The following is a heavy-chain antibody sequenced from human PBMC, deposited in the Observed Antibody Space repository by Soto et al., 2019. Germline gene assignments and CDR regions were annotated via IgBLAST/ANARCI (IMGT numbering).Heavy chain of an antibody. V-gene: IGHV3-30-3*01. CDR2: ISYDGSNK. D-gene: IGHD1-26*01. J-gene: IGHJ6*02. CDR3: ARDLRSTGAGYGMDV. Sequence: QVQLVESGGGVVQPGRSLRLSCAASGFTFSSYAMHWVRQAPGKWLEWVAVISYDGSNKYYADSVKGRLTISRDNSKNTLYLQMNSLRAEDTAVYYCARDLRSTGAGYGMDVWGQGTTVTVSS. CDR1: GFTFSSYA.